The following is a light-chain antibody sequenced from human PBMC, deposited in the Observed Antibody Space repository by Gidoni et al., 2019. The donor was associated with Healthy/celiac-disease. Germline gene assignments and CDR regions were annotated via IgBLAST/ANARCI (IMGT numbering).Light chain of an antibody. Sequence: QSALTQPPSASGSPGQSVTLSCTGTSSDVGGYTYVSWYQQPPGKAPKLMIYEVSTRPSGVPDRFSCSKSGNTASLTVSGLQAEDEADYYCSSYAGSNNLVFGGGTKLTVL. CDR2: EVS. CDR1: SSDVGGYTY. J-gene: IGLJ2*01. V-gene: IGLV2-8*01. CDR3: SSYAGSNNLV.